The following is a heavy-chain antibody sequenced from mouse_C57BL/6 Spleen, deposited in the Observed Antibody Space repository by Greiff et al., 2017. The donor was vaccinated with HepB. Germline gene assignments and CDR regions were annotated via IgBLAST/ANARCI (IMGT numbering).Heavy chain of an antibody. CDR1: GYTFTSYT. D-gene: IGHD2-3*01. J-gene: IGHJ3*01. CDR3: ARDGYSAWFAY. CDR2: INPSSGYT. V-gene: IGHV1-4*01. Sequence: QVQLKESGAELARPGASVKMSCKASGYTFTSYTMHWVKQRPGQGLEWIGYINPSSGYTKYNQKFKDKATLTADKSSSTAYMQLSSLTSEDSAVYYCARDGYSAWFAYWGQGTLVTVSA.